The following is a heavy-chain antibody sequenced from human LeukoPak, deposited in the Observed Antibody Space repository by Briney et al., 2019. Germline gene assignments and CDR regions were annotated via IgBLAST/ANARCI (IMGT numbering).Heavy chain of an antibody. D-gene: IGHD2-2*02. CDR1: GGSFSGYY. V-gene: IGHV4-34*01. CDR3: AEAPIPRKEWAKIGNVFKI. J-gene: IGHJ3*02. Sequence: PSETLSLTCAVYGGSFSGYYWSWIRQPPGKGLEWIGEINHSGSTNHNPSLKSRVTISVDTSKNQFSLKLSSVTAADTAVYYCAEAPIPRKEWAKIGNVFKIWAKGTMVTV. CDR2: INHSGST.